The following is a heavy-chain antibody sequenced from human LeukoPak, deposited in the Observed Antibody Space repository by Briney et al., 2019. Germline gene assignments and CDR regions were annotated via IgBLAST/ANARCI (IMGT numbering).Heavy chain of an antibody. D-gene: IGHD3-10*01. J-gene: IGHJ6*02. CDR2: ISGSSSYI. Sequence: PGGSLRLSCAASGFTFSSYSMNWVRQAPGEGLEWVSSISGSSSYIYYADSVKGRFTISRDNAKNSLYLRMNSLRAEDTAVYYCGMVRGVWGQGTTVTVSS. CDR1: GFTFSSYS. CDR3: GMVRGV. V-gene: IGHV3-21*01.